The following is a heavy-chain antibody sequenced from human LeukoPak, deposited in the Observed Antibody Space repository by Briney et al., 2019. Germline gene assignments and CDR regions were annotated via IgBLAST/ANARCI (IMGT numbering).Heavy chain of an antibody. CDR3: ARVQSLGHFDY. J-gene: IGHJ4*02. Sequence: PSETLSLTCAVSGGSISSSNWWSWVRQPPGKGLEWIGEIYHSGSTNYNPSLKSRVTMSVDTSKNQFSLKLSSVTAADTAVYYCARVQSLGHFDYWGQGTLVTVSS. CDR1: GGSISSSNW. V-gene: IGHV4-4*02. CDR2: IYHSGST.